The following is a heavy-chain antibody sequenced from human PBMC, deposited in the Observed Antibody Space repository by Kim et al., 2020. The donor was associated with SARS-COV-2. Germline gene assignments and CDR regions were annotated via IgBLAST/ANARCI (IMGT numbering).Heavy chain of an antibody. V-gene: IGHV1-2*02. J-gene: IGHJ6*02. Sequence: NYAQKFQGRVTMTRDTSISTAYMELGRLRSDDTAVYYCARPGLNYGMDVWGQGTTVTVSS. CDR3: ARPGLNYGMDV.